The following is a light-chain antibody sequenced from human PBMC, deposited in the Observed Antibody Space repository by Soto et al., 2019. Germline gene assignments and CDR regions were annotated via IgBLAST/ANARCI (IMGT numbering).Light chain of an antibody. J-gene: IGLJ3*02. V-gene: IGLV2-11*01. CDR2: DVS. CDR3: CSSAGTYTSV. CDR1: SSDVGGYNY. Sequence: QSALTQPRSVSGSPGQSVTISCTGTSSDVGGYNYVSWYQQHPGKAPKLMIYDVSKLPSGVPDRFSGSKSGNTASLTISGLQAEDEADYYCCSSAGTYTSVFGGGTKVTVL.